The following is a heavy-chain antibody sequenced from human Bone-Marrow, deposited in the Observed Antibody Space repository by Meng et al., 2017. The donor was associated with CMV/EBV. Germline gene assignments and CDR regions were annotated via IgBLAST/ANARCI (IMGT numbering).Heavy chain of an antibody. J-gene: IGHJ4*02. V-gene: IGHV4-30-4*08. Sequence: SETLSLTCTVSGGSISSGDYYWSWIRQPPGKGLEWIGYIYYSGSTYYNPSLKSRVTISVDTSKNQFSLKLSSVTAADTAVYYCARGIYDFWSGYTGTFYYWGQGTLVTVSS. CDR1: GGSISSGDYY. D-gene: IGHD3-3*01. CDR3: ARGIYDFWSGYTGTFYY. CDR2: IYYSGST.